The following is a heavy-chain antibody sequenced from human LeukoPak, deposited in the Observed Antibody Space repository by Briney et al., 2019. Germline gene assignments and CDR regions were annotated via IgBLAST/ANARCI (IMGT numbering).Heavy chain of an antibody. CDR1: GFTFSSYW. CDR3: AREGGYDQIDY. Sequence: PGGSLRLSCAASGFTFSSYWMSWVRQAPGKGLEWVANIKQDGSEKYYVDSVKGRFTISRDNAKNSPYLQMNSLRAEDTAVYYCAREGGYDQIDYWGQGTLVTVSS. V-gene: IGHV3-7*01. D-gene: IGHD5-12*01. CDR2: IKQDGSEK. J-gene: IGHJ4*02.